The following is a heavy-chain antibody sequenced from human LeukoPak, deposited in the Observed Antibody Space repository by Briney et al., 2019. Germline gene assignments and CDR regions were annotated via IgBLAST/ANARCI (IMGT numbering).Heavy chain of an antibody. Sequence: GGSLRLSCAASGFTFDDYGMSWVRQAPGKGLEWVSGINWNGDSTGYADSVKGRFTISRDNAKNSLYLQMKSLRAEDTALYYCAKDKGSGWYGVFDYWGQGTLVTVSS. CDR2: INWNGDST. CDR1: GFTFDDYG. J-gene: IGHJ4*02. V-gene: IGHV3-20*04. D-gene: IGHD6-19*01. CDR3: AKDKGSGWYGVFDY.